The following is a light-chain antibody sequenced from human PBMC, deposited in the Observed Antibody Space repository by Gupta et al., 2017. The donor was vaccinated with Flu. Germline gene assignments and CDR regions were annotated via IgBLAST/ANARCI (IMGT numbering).Light chain of an antibody. J-gene: IGLJ1*01. CDR1: NIGSKS. CDR3: QVWDGSSDHYV. V-gene: IGLV3-21*02. Sequence: GGNNIGSKSVHWYQQKPGQAPVLVVYDDSGRPSGIPERFSGSNSGNTATLTISRVGAGDEADYFCQVWDGSSDHYVFGTGTKVTVL. CDR2: DDS.